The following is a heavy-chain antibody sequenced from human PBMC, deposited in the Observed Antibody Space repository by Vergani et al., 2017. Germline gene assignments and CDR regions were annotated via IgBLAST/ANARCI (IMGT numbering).Heavy chain of an antibody. CDR2: INHSGST. CDR1: GGSFSGYY. J-gene: IGHJ4*02. Sequence: QVQLQQWGAGLLKPSETLSLTCAVYGGSFSGYYWSWIRQPPGKGLEWIGEINHSGSTNYNPSLKSRVTISVDTSKNQFSLKLSSVTAADTAVYYCARSRRAARFDYWGQGTLVTVSS. D-gene: IGHD6-6*01. CDR3: ARSRRAARFDY. V-gene: IGHV4-34*01.